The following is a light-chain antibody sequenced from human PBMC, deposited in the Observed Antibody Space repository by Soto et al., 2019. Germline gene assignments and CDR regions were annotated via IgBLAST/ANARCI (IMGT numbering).Light chain of an antibody. V-gene: IGLV7-43*01. Sequence: QAVVTQEPSLTVSPGGTVTLTCASSTGAVTSGNFPNWFQQKPGQVPRALIYSTSSKHSWTPARFSGSLLGDKAALTLSGVQPEDEAEYYCLLFYGGAQVFGGGTKLTVL. J-gene: IGLJ2*01. CDR1: TGAVTSGNF. CDR2: STS. CDR3: LLFYGGAQV.